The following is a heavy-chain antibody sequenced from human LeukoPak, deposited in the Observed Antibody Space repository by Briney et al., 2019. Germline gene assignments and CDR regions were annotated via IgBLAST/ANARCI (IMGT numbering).Heavy chain of an antibody. CDR1: GFTFNNYG. CDR3: TRDLRRQWLVQDAFDI. CDR2: IRSKAYGGTT. V-gene: IGHV3-49*04. D-gene: IGHD6-19*01. J-gene: IGHJ3*02. Sequence: GGSLRLSCAASGFTFNNYGINWVRQAPVKGLEWVGFIRSKAYGGTTEYAASVKGRFAISRDDSKSIAYLQMNSLKTEDTAVYYCTRDLRRQWLVQDAFDIWGQGTMVTVCS.